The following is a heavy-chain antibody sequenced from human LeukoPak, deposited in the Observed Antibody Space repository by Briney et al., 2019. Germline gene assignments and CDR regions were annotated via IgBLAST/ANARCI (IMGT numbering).Heavy chain of an antibody. CDR1: GYTFTSYG. J-gene: IGHJ4*02. CDR2: ISAYNGNT. V-gene: IGHV1-18*01. D-gene: IGHD4-23*01. CDR3: ARAGIYGGLFDY. Sequence: ASVKVSCKASGYTFTSYGISWVRQAPGQGLEWMGWISAYNGNTNYAQKLQGRVTMTTDTSTSTVYMELSSLRSEDTAVYYCARAGIYGGLFDYWGQGTLVTVSS.